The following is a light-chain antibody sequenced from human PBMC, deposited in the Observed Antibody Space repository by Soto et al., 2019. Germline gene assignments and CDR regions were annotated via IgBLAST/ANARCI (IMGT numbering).Light chain of an antibody. Sequence: QSVLTQPASVSGSPGQSITISCTGTSSDVGAYNHVSWYQQHPGKAPKLMIYVVSNRPSGISNRFSGSKSGNTASLTISGLQAEDEADYYCSAHTTRNSWVFGGGTKLTVL. CDR1: SSDVGAYNH. CDR2: VVS. J-gene: IGLJ3*02. CDR3: SAHTTRNSWV. V-gene: IGLV2-14*01.